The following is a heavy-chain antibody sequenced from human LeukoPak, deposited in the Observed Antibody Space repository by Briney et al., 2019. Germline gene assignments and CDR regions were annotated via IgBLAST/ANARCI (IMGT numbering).Heavy chain of an antibody. CDR2: ISSTGTYI. V-gene: IGHV3-21*01. J-gene: IGHJ1*01. D-gene: IGHD3-10*01. CDR3: ARPPLVRGVRVPFRH. CDR1: GFSFSRYA. Sequence: GGSLRLSCAASGFSFSRYAMNWVRQAPGKGLEWVTSISSTGTYIDYADSVKGRFTISRDNSKNTLYLQMNSLRAEDTAVYYCARPPLVRGVRVPFRHWGQGTLVTVSS.